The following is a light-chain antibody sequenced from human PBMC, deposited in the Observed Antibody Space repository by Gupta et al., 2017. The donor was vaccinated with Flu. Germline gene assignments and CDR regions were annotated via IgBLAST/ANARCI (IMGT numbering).Light chain of an antibody. J-gene: IGLJ3*02. CDR1: ALPNQY. CDR2: RDS. Sequence: SSELTQPPSVSVSPGQTARITCSGDALPNQYVDWYQQRPGQAPVLVMCRDSERPSGIPERFSGSRSGATATLTISGVQAEDEADYYCHSAASSGTSWVFGGGTELTVL. V-gene: IGLV3-25*02. CDR3: HSAASSGTSWV.